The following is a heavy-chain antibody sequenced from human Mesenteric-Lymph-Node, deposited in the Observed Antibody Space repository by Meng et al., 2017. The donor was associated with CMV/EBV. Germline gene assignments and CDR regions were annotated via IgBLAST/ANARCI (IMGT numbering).Heavy chain of an antibody. CDR3: TRLFEG. J-gene: IGHJ4*02. CDR1: GFTVSSNY. CDR2: IRSKANSYAT. V-gene: IGHV3-73*01. Sequence: GESLKISCAASGFTVSSNYMSWVRQAPGEGLEWVGRIRSKANSYATAYAASVKGRFTISRDDSKNTAYLQMNSLKTEDTAVYYCTRLFEGGGQG. D-gene: IGHD2-21*01.